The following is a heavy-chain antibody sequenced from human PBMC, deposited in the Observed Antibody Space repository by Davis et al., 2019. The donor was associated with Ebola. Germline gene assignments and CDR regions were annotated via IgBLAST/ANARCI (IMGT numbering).Heavy chain of an antibody. CDR3: AKNKTAVADQIDY. D-gene: IGHD6-19*01. Sequence: PGGSLRLSCAASGFTFDDYAMHWVRQAPGKGLEWVSGISWNSGSIGYADSVKGRFTISRDNAKNSLYLQMNSLRAEDTALYYCAKNKTAVADQIDYWGQGTLVTVSS. CDR2: ISWNSGSI. J-gene: IGHJ4*02. V-gene: IGHV3-9*01. CDR1: GFTFDDYA.